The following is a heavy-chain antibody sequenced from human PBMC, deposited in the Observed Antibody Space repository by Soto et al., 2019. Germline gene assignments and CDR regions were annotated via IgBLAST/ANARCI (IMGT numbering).Heavy chain of an antibody. CDR1: GFTFSSYG. CDR3: ARDRIAAAGTAPFDY. Sequence: QVQLVESGGGVVQPGRSLRLSCAASGFTFSSYGMHWVRQAPGKGLEWVAVIWYDGSNKYYADSVKGRFTISRDNSKNTLYLQMNSLRAEDTAVYYCARDRIAAAGTAPFDYWGQGTLVTVSS. V-gene: IGHV3-33*01. J-gene: IGHJ4*02. D-gene: IGHD6-13*01. CDR2: IWYDGSNK.